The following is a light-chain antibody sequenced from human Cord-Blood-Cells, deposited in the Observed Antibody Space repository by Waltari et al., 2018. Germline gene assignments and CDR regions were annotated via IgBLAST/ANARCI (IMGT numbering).Light chain of an antibody. CDR3: CSYAGSSTYV. J-gene: IGLJ1*01. CDR2: EVS. CDR1: SRDVGSYNL. V-gene: IGLV2-23*02. Sequence: QSALTQPASVSGSPGPSITTSCTGTSRDVGSYNLVSWYQQHPGKAPKLMIYEVSKRPSGVSNRFSGSKSGNTASLTISGLQAEDEADYYCCSYAGSSTYVFGTGTKVTVL.